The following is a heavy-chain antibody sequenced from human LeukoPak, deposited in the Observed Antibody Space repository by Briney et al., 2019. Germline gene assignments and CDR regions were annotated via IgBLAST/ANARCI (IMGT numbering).Heavy chain of an antibody. Sequence: QPGRSLRLSCAASRLTFSSHAMHWVRQPPGKGLEWVAVIPYDGNNKYYADSVRGRFTISRDNSKNTLYLQMNSLRPEDTAVYYCASSRFDWLPYFEYWGQGTLVTVSS. CDR2: IPYDGNNK. CDR3: ASSRFDWLPYFEY. V-gene: IGHV3-30-3*01. D-gene: IGHD3-9*01. J-gene: IGHJ4*02. CDR1: RLTFSSHA.